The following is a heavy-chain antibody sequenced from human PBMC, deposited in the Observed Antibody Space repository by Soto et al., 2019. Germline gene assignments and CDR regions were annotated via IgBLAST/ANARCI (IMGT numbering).Heavy chain of an antibody. CDR1: GGSFSGYY. CDR3: ASGALCGAPPYYYYLDV. Sequence: PSETLSLTCAVYGGSFSGYYWSWIRQRPGKGLEWIGEINHSGSTNYNPSLKSRVTISVDTSKNQFSLKLSSVTAADTAVYYCASGALCGAPPYYYYLDVWGKGTTVTVSS. J-gene: IGHJ6*03. CDR2: INHSGST. D-gene: IGHD2-21*01. V-gene: IGHV4-34*01.